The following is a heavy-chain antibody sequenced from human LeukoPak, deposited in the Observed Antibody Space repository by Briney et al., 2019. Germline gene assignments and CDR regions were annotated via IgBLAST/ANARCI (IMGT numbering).Heavy chain of an antibody. CDR3: ASVITGTWYLWYFDL. Sequence: GGSLRLSCAASGFTFSSYTMNWVRQAPGKGLEWVSSISTSTSNIHYADSVKGRFTISRDNAKNSLYLQMNSLRAEDTAVYYCASVITGTWYLWYFDLWGRGTLVTVSS. V-gene: IGHV3-21*01. J-gene: IGHJ2*01. CDR1: GFTFSSYT. CDR2: ISTSTSNI. D-gene: IGHD1-7*01.